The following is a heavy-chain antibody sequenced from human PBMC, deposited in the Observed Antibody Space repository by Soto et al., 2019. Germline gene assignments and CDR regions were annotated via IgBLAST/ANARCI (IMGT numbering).Heavy chain of an antibody. V-gene: IGHV3-48*01. Sequence: GGSLRLSCATSGFILSDCAMNWVRQAPGKGLEWVSYISSSSSVIDYADSVKGRFTVSRDNARNSLYLQMNSLRAEDTAVYYCARDLSWGSNWYYYMDVWGKGITVTVSS. CDR1: GFILSDCA. CDR2: ISSSSSVI. D-gene: IGHD7-27*01. J-gene: IGHJ6*03. CDR3: ARDLSWGSNWYYYMDV.